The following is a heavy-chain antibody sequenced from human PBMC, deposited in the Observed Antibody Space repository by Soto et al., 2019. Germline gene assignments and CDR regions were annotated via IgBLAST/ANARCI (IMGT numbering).Heavy chain of an antibody. Sequence: PGESLKISCKASGYSFSNYWIGWVRQMPGKGLEWMGIIYPGDSDTRYSPSFQGQVTISADKSISTAYLQWSSLKASDTAMYYCARHITAYYDSSGYIAWGQGTLVTVSS. CDR3: ARHITAYYDSSGYIA. CDR2: IYPGDSDT. D-gene: IGHD3-22*01. V-gene: IGHV5-51*01. CDR1: GYSFSNYW. J-gene: IGHJ5*02.